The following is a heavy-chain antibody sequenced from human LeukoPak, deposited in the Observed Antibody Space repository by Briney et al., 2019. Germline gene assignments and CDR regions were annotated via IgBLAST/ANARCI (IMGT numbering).Heavy chain of an antibody. D-gene: IGHD5-12*01. CDR3: ARGGYSGYDSRRVLGEFDP. J-gene: IGHJ5*02. V-gene: IGHV4-59*08. CDR2: IYHSGST. Sequence: SETLSLTCTVSGGSISSYSWSWLRQPPGKGLEWIGSIYHSGSTHYNPSIKSRVTISVDTSKNQFSLKLTSVTAADTAVYYCARGGYSGYDSRRVLGEFDPWGQGTLVTVSS. CDR1: GGSISSYS.